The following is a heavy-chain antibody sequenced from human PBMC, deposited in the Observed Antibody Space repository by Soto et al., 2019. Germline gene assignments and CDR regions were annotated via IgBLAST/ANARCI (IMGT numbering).Heavy chain of an antibody. CDR3: ARDRETDSWPSGAFDP. CDR2: IYYSGST. CDR1: GGSISSGGYY. Sequence: KTSETLSLTCTVSGGSISSGGYYWSWIRQHPGKGLEWIGYIYYSGSTYYNPSLKSRVTISVDTSKNQFSLKLSSVTAADTAVYYCARDRETDSWPSGAFDPWGQGTLVTVSS. J-gene: IGHJ5*02. V-gene: IGHV4-31*03. D-gene: IGHD3-16*01.